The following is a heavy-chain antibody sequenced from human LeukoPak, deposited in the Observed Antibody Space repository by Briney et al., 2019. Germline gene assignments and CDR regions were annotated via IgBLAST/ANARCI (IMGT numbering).Heavy chain of an antibody. V-gene: IGHV4-39*07. CDR2: IYYSGST. CDR1: GGSISSSSYY. CDR3: ARGRGARIVDY. Sequence: SETLSLTCTVSGGSISSSSYYWGWIRQPPGKGLEWIGSIYYSGSTYYNPSLKSRVTISVDTSKNQFSLKLSSVTAADTAVYYCARGRGARIVDYWGQGTLVTVSS. D-gene: IGHD2-15*01. J-gene: IGHJ4*02.